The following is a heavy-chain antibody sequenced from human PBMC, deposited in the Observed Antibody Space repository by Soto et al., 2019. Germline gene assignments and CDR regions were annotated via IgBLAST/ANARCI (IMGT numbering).Heavy chain of an antibody. CDR3: ARGPSYDFGGSGYYYYYMDV. J-gene: IGHJ6*03. Sequence: GASVKVSCKASGYTFTSYDINWVRQATGQGLEWMGWMNPNSGNTGYAQKFQGRVTMTRNTSISTAYMELSSLRSEDTAVYYCARGPSYDFGGSGYYYYYMDVWVKGTTVTVSS. CDR2: MNPNSGNT. D-gene: IGHD3-3*01. CDR1: GYTFTSYD. V-gene: IGHV1-8*02.